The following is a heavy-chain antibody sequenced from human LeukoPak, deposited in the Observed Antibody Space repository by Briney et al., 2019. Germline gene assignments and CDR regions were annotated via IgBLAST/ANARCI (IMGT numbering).Heavy chain of an antibody. CDR3: ARDERGDRSA. Sequence: SETLSLTCTASGGSISNGDYYWSWIRQPPGKGLEWLGYIYYSGSTYYNPSLKSRVTISVDTSKNQFSLKLSSVTAADTAVYYCARDERGDRSAWGQGTLVTVSS. D-gene: IGHD2-21*01. CDR1: GGSISNGDYY. CDR2: IYYSGST. J-gene: IGHJ4*02. V-gene: IGHV4-30-4*01.